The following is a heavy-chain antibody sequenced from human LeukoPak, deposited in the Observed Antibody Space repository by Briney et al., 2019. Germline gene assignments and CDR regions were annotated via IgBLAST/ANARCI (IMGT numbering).Heavy chain of an antibody. V-gene: IGHV4-39*07. J-gene: IGHJ4*02. Sequence: PSETPSLTCSVSGGSITTSSYYWGWIRQPPEKGLEWIGSIYYTGGTHYSPSLKSRATISVDRSKNQFSLKLSSVTAADTAVYYCAINQDPYSSSSKDPPTLWDWGQGTLVTVSS. CDR2: IYYTGGT. D-gene: IGHD6-6*01. CDR1: GGSITTSSYY. CDR3: AINQDPYSSSSKDPPTLWD.